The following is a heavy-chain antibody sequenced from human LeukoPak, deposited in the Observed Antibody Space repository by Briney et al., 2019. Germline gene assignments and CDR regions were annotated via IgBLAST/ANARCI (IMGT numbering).Heavy chain of an antibody. CDR2: ISATGEST. Sequence: GGSLRLSCAVSGFTFSNYAMSWVRQAPGQGLEWVSGISATGESTYYADSVKGRFSISRDNSENTLYLQMNSLRADDTAEYYCAKVQMGGNYQFDYWGQGALVTVSS. D-gene: IGHD4-23*01. CDR3: AKVQMGGNYQFDY. CDR1: GFTFSNYA. J-gene: IGHJ4*02. V-gene: IGHV3-23*01.